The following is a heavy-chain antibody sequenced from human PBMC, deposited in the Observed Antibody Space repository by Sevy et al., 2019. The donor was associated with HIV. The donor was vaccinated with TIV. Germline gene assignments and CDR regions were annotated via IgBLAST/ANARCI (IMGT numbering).Heavy chain of an antibody. CDR3: ARDRGRGEVALDL. D-gene: IGHD3-10*01. J-gene: IGHJ5*02. CDR2: ITSSSNTI. CDR1: GFRFRDYR. V-gene: IGHV3-48*02. Sequence: GGSLRLSCAASGFRFRDYRMNWVRQAPGKGLEWVSYITSSSNTINYADSVKGGFTISRDNGRNSLYLQINSRRHEDTAVYYCARDRGRGEVALDLWGQGTLVTVSS.